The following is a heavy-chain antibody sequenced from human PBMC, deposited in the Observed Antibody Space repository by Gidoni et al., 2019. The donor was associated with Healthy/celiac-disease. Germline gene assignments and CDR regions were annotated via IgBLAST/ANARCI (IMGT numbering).Heavy chain of an antibody. Sequence: QVTLRESGPALVKPTQTLTLTCTFSGFSLRPSGMCVSWIRQPPGKALEWLALIDWDDDKYYSTSLKTRLTISKDTSKNQVVLTMTNMDPVDTATYYCARIRRRRPLYDYWYFDLWGRGTLVTVSS. J-gene: IGHJ2*01. CDR3: ARIRRRRPLYDYWYFDL. CDR2: IDWDDDK. V-gene: IGHV2-70*01. D-gene: IGHD3-22*01. CDR1: GFSLRPSGMC.